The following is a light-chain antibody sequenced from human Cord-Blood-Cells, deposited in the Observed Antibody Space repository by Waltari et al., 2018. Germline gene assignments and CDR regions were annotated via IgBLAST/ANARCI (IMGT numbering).Light chain of an antibody. V-gene: IGLV2-14*03. CDR3: SSYTSSSTWV. J-gene: IGLJ3*02. Sequence: QSALPQPASVSGSPGQSITISCSGTSSDVGGYTYVSWYQQPPGKAPKRMIYDVSNRPSGVSNRFSGSKSGNTASLTISGLQAEDEADYYCSSYTSSSTWVFGGGTKLTVL. CDR1: SSDVGGYTY. CDR2: DVS.